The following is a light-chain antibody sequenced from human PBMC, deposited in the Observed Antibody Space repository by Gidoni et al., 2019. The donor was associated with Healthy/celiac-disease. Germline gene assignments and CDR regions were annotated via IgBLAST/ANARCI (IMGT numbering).Light chain of an antibody. CDR3: SSYTSSSTLYV. V-gene: IGLV2-14*01. J-gene: IGLJ1*01. CDR1: SRDVGGYNY. Sequence: QSALTQPPAVAAPPGQSITISCTGPSRDVGGYNYVSWYQQHPGKAPKLMVYEVSNRPSGVSNRFSGYKSGKTASLTISGLQAEDEAYYYCSSYTSSSTLYVFGTGTKVTVL. CDR2: EVS.